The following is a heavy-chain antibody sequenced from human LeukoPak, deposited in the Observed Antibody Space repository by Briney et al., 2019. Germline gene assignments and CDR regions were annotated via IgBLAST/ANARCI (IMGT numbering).Heavy chain of an antibody. V-gene: IGHV3-64*01. CDR1: GFTFSSYS. D-gene: IGHD3/OR15-3a*01. Sequence: GGSLRLSCAASGFTFSSYSMNWVRQAPGKGLEYVSAISTDGSRTYYGNSVKGRFTISRDNSKNTVYLQMDSLRGEDMAVYYCARGVAITWTGSYTSGWNDAFDIWGQGTMVTVS. CDR2: ISTDGSRT. CDR3: ARGVAITWTGSYTSGWNDAFDI. J-gene: IGHJ3*02.